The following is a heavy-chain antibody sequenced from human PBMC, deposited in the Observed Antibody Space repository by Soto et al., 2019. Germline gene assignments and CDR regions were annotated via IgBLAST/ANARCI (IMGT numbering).Heavy chain of an antibody. V-gene: IGHV1-2*04. CDR3: ARASEYYYYGMDV. J-gene: IGHJ6*02. CDR2: INPNSGGT. Sequence: ASVKVSCKASGYTFTGYYMHWVRQAPGQGLEWMGWINPNSGGTNYAQKFQGWVTMTRDTSISTAYMELSRLRSDDTAVYCCARASEYYYYGMDVWGQGTTVTVSS. CDR1: GYTFTGYY.